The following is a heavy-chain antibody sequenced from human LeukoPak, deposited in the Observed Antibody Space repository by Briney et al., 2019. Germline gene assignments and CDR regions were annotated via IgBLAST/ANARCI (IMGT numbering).Heavy chain of an antibody. V-gene: IGHV3-23*01. D-gene: IGHD3-3*01. J-gene: IGHJ6*02. CDR1: GFTVSTNY. CDR2: ISGSGGST. CDR3: AKDGITIFGVANYYYYGMDV. Sequence: GGSLRLSCAASGFTVSTNYMSWVRQAPGKGLEWVSAISGSGGSTYYADSVKGRFTISRDNSKNTLYLQMNSLRAEDTAVYYCAKDGITIFGVANYYYYGMDVWGQGTTVTVSS.